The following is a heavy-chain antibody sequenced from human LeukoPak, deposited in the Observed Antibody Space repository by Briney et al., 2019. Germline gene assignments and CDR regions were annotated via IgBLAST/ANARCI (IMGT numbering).Heavy chain of an antibody. CDR2: ISSSSSYI. V-gene: IGHV3-21*01. D-gene: IGHD3-10*01. J-gene: IGHJ5*02. CDR3: ARDFVTMVRGVIWFDP. CDR1: GFTFSSYS. Sequence: PGGSLRLSCTASGFTFSSYSMTWVRQAPGKGLEWVSSISSSSSYIYYADSVKGRFTISRGNAKNSLYLQMNSLRAEDTAVYYCARDFVTMVRGVIWFDPWGQGTLVTVSS.